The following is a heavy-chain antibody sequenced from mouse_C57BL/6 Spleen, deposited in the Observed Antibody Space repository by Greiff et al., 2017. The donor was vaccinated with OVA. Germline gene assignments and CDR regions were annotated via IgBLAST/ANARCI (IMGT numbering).Heavy chain of an antibody. CDR3: AGVGRFAY. V-gene: IGHV1-59*01. D-gene: IGHD4-1*01. J-gene: IGHJ3*01. CDR2: IDPSDSYT. CDR1: GYTFTSYW. Sequence: VQLQQPGAELVRPGTSVKLSCKASGYTFTSYWMHWVKQRPGQGLEWIGVIDPSDSYTNYNQKFKGKATLTVDTSSSTAYMQLSSLTSEDSAVYYCAGVGRFAYWGQGTLVTVSA.